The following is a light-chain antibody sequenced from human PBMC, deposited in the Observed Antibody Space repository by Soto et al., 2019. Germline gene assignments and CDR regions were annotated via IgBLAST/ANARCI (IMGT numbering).Light chain of an antibody. CDR2: HTS. CDR1: QSISGN. V-gene: IGKV3-15*01. CDR3: QRYDNWPLT. Sequence: EIGLTPVPATPSVSSGGKISPPLRASQSISGNLAWYQQKPGLAPRLLIYHTSTRATGVPARFSGSGSGTEFSLTISSLQSEDFAVYYCQRYDNWPLTFGGGTKVDIK. J-gene: IGKJ4*01.